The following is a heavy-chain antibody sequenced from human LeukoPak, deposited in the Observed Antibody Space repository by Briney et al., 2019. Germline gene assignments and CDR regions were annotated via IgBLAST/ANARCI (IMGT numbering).Heavy chain of an antibody. CDR1: GFTFSSYS. Sequence: GVSLRLSCAASGFTFSSYSMNWVRQAPGKGLEWVSSISSSSSYIYYADSVKGRFTISRDNAKNSLYLQMNSLRAEDTAVYYCARVGVMDFDYWGQGTLVTVSS. V-gene: IGHV3-21*01. CDR3: ARVGVMDFDY. D-gene: IGHD3-16*01. CDR2: ISSSSSYI. J-gene: IGHJ4*02.